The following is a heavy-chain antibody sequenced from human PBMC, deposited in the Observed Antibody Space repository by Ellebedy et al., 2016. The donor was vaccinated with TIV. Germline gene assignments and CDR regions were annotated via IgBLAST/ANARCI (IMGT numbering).Heavy chain of an antibody. CDR2: MSYNGDNV. CDR1: GFTFRTYG. J-gene: IGHJ1*01. V-gene: IGHV3-30*18. D-gene: IGHD2-15*01. Sequence: PGGSLRLSCVASGFTFRTYGMHWVRQAPGKGLEWVATMSYNGDNVYYANSVKGRFTISRDNSKNTLYLQMNSLRAEDTAIFFCAKDSGRADMPHGQFFQYWGRGTLLTVSS. CDR3: AKDSGRADMPHGQFFQY.